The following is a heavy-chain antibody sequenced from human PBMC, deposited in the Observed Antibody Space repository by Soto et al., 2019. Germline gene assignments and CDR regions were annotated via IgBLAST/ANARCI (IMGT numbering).Heavy chain of an antibody. J-gene: IGHJ4*02. Sequence: EVQLVESGGGLVQPGGSLRLSCAASGFTFSSYWMSWVRQAPGKGLEWVANIKQDGSEKYYVDSVKGRFTISRDNAKNSQDLQMSSLRAEDTAVYYCGRDLRDWYGGSYSYDYWGQGTLVTVSS. CDR2: IKQDGSEK. D-gene: IGHD1-26*01. V-gene: IGHV3-7*04. CDR3: GRDLRDWYGGSYSYDY. CDR1: GFTFSSYW.